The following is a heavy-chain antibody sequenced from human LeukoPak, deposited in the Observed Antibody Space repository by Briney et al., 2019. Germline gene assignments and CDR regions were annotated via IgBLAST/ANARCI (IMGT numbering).Heavy chain of an antibody. CDR1: GGSISSGGYY. Sequence: ASQTLSLTCTVSGGSISSGGYYWSWTRQHPGKGLEWIGYIYYSGSTYYNPSLKSRVTISVDTSKNQFSLKLSSVTAADTAVYYCARGPHDYGDLYYFDYWGQGTLVTVSS. D-gene: IGHD4-17*01. CDR2: IYYSGST. V-gene: IGHV4-31*03. J-gene: IGHJ4*02. CDR3: ARGPHDYGDLYYFDY.